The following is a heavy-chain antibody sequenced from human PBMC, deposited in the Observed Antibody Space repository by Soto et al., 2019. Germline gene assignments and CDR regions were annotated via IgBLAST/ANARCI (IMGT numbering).Heavy chain of an antibody. D-gene: IGHD6-6*01. Sequence: QVQLQESGPGLVKPSETLSLTCTVSGGSVSSGSYFWSWIRQPPGKGLEWIVYIYYSGSTTYNPSLKSRVTITVDTSKNQVSLKLSSVTAADTAVYYCARDYSSSSNYYYYYGMDVWGQGTTVTVSS. CDR1: GGSVSSGSYF. J-gene: IGHJ6*02. V-gene: IGHV4-61*01. CDR3: ARDYSSSSNYYYYYGMDV. CDR2: IYYSGST.